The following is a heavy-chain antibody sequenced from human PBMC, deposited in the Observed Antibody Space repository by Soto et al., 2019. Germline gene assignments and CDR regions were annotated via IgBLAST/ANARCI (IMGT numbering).Heavy chain of an antibody. J-gene: IGHJ4*02. V-gene: IGHV5-51*01. Sequence: GESLKISCKGSGYSFTDYWIGWVRQMPGKGLEWMGIIYPGDSDTRYSPSFQGQVTISADRSISTAYLQWSSLRASDTAMYYCARLPYDFWSGYFPPLDYWGQGTLVTVPS. D-gene: IGHD3-3*01. CDR2: IYPGDSDT. CDR3: ARLPYDFWSGYFPPLDY. CDR1: GYSFTDYW.